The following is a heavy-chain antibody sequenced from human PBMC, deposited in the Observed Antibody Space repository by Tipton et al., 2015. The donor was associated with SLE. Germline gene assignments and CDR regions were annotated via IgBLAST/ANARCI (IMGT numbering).Heavy chain of an antibody. J-gene: IGHJ5*02. CDR3: AKDLDSSSST. V-gene: IGHV3-11*06. Sequence: SVKGRFTISRDNAKRSLYLQMNSLRVEDTAKYYCAKDLDSSSSTWGQGTLVTVSS. D-gene: IGHD6-13*01.